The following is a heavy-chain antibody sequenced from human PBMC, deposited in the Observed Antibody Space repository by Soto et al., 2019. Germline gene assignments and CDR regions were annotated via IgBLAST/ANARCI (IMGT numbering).Heavy chain of an antibody. CDR1: EFTFISSF. J-gene: IGHJ4*02. Sequence: TGGSLRLSCVASEFTFISSFMGWVRQAPGKGLEWVANINQDGSGTYYVDSVKGRFTISRDNAKNSLYPQMNSLRAEDTAVYYCARYFRGSGRYFFDHWGQGALVTVSS. CDR3: ARYFRGSGRYFFDH. CDR2: INQDGSGT. V-gene: IGHV3-7*03. D-gene: IGHD6-19*01.